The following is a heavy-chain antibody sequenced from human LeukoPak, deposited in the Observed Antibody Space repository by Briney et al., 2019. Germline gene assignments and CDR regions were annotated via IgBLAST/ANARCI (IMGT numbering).Heavy chain of an antibody. CDR1: GFTVSTKF. J-gene: IGHJ4*02. CDR3: ARGGKYYYVSGSPAFDY. CDR2: IYSGGDT. Sequence: PGGSLRLSCAASGFTVSTKFMSWVRQAPGKGLEWVSVIYSGGDTYYADSVKGRFTISRDNSKNTLYLQMNSLRVEDTAVYYCARGGKYYYVSGSPAFDYLGQGTLVTVSS. D-gene: IGHD3-10*01. V-gene: IGHV3-66*01.